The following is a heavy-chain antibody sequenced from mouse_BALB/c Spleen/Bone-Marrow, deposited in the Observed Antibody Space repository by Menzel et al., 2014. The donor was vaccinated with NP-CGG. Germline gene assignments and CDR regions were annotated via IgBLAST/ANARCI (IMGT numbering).Heavy chain of an antibody. CDR2: INPYNGDT. Sequence: VQLQQSGPELVKPGASVKISCKASGYSLXGYFMNWVMQSHGKSLEWIGRINPYNGDTFYNQKFKGKAILTVDKSSSTAHMELRSLASEDSAVYYCARGGLLRAMDYWGQGTSVTVSS. CDR1: GYSLXGYF. CDR3: ARGGLLRAMDY. J-gene: IGHJ4*01. V-gene: IGHV1-20*02. D-gene: IGHD2-3*01.